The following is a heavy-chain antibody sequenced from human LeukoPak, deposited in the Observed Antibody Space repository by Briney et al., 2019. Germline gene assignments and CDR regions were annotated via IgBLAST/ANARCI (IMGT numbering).Heavy chain of an antibody. V-gene: IGHV4-34*01. D-gene: IGHD1-14*01. CDR2: INHSGST. Sequence: PSETLSLTCAVYGGSFSGYYWSWIRQPPGKGLEWIGEINHSGSTNYNPSLKSRVTISVDTSKNQFSLKLSSVTAADTAVYYCARHAVTLPDYFDYWGQGTLVTVSS. J-gene: IGHJ4*02. CDR3: ARHAVTLPDYFDY. CDR1: GGSFSGYY.